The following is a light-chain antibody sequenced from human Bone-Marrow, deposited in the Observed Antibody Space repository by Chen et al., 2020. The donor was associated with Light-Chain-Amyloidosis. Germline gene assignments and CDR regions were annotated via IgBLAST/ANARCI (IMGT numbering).Light chain of an antibody. Sequence: QSALTQPASVSGSPAQSITLPCTGTSSCVGGYNYVSWYQEHPGKAPKLMIYDVSNRPSGVSNRFSGSKSGNTASLTISGLQAEDEADYYCSSYTSSSNVVFGGGTKLTVL. CDR2: DVS. J-gene: IGLJ2*01. CDR3: SSYTSSSNVV. CDR1: SSCVGGYNY. V-gene: IGLV2-14*03.